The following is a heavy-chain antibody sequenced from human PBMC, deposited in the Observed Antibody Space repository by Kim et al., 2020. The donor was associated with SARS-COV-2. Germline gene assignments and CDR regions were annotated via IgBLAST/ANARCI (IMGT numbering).Heavy chain of an antibody. D-gene: IGHD4-17*01. V-gene: IGHV3-21*01. CDR1: GFTFSSYS. Sequence: GGSLRLSCAASGFTFSSYSMNWVRQAPGKGLEWVSSISSSSSYIYYSDSVKGRFTISRDNAKNSLYLQMNSLRAEDTAVYYCARDGTTVTTIYNYDWYFELWGRGTLVTVSS. J-gene: IGHJ2*01. CDR2: ISSSSSYI. CDR3: ARDGTTVTTIYNYDWYFEL.